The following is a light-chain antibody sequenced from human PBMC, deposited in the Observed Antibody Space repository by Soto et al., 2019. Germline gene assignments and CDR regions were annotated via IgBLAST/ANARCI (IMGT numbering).Light chain of an antibody. CDR3: QQYNSYSQT. V-gene: IGKV1-5*03. CDR1: QSISSW. J-gene: IGKJ1*01. CDR2: KAS. Sequence: DIQMTQSPSTLSASVGDRFTITCRASQSISSWLAWYQHKPGKAPKLLIYKASSLESGVPSRFSGSGSGTEFTLTISSLQPDDFATYYCQQYNSYSQTFGQGTKGDIK.